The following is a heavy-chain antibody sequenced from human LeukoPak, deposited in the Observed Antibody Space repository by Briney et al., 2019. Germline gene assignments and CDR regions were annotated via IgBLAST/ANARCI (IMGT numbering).Heavy chain of an antibody. CDR1: GGSISGYY. CDR2: IFTSGS. Sequence: PWETLSLTCTVSGGSISGYYWNWIRQPAGKGLEWIGRIFTSGSDPNPSLKSRVTMSIDTSKNQFSLRLSSVTAADTAVYYCVANCDGLVYWGQGTLVTVSS. CDR3: VANCDGLVY. J-gene: IGHJ4*02. D-gene: IGHD6-19*01. V-gene: IGHV4-4*07.